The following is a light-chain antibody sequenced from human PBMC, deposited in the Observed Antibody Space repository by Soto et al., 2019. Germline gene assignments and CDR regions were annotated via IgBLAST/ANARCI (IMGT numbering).Light chain of an antibody. CDR2: GAS. V-gene: IGKV3-15*01. J-gene: IGKJ2*01. Sequence: EIRMTQSQATLSFSPGERATLSCRASQRISSNMAWYQQKPGQAPRLLIYGASTRATGVPARFSGGGSGTEFTLTISSLQSEDFAVYFCQQYKDWPPYSFGQGTKLEIK. CDR3: QQYKDWPPYS. CDR1: QRISSN.